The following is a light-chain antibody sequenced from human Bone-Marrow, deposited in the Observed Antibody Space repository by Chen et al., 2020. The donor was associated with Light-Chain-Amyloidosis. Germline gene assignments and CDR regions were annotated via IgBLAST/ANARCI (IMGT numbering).Light chain of an antibody. CDR3: YSATDNYYV. CDR2: KDT. J-gene: IGLJ3*02. V-gene: IGLV3-27*01. CDR1: ILAKKY. Sequence: SFELTQPSSVSVSPGQTARITCSGDILAKKYARWFQQRPGQAPMLLIFKDTERPSGLPERFSGSSSGTTVTLTISGAQIDDEGDYYCYSATDNYYVFGGGTKLTVL.